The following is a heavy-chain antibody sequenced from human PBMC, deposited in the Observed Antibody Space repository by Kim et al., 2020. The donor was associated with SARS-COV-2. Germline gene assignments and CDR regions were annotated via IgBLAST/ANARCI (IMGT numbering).Heavy chain of an antibody. V-gene: IGHV4-4*02. CDR3: ARAVSDSSSWSLDDY. CDR2: IYHSGST. CDR1: GGSISSSNW. D-gene: IGHD6-13*01. J-gene: IGHJ4*02. Sequence: SETLSLTCAVSGGSISSSNWWSWVRQPPGRGLEGIGEIYHSGSTNNNPSLKSRGTISVEKTKNQFSLKLSSVTAADKAVYYCARAVSDSSSWSLDDYWGQGTLVTVSS.